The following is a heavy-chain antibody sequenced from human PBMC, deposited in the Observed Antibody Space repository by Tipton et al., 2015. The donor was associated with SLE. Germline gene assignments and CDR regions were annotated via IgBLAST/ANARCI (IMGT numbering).Heavy chain of an antibody. V-gene: IGHV1-2*02. D-gene: IGHD3-10*01. J-gene: IGHJ1*01. CDR1: GYTFTGYY. CDR2: INPNSGGT. CDR3: ARDPGGVTAEYFQH. Sequence: QLVQSGAEVKKPGASVKVSCKASGYTFTGYYMHWVRQAPGQGLEWMGWINPNSGGTNYVQKFQGRVTMTRDTSKNQFSLKLSSVTAADTAVYYCARDPGGVTAEYFQHWGQGTLVTVSS.